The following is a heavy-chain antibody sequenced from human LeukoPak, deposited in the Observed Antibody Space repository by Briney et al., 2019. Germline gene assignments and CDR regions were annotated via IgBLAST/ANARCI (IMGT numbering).Heavy chain of an antibody. CDR1: GGSISIYY. CDR3: ARGVTTSGLFDY. D-gene: IGHD4-17*01. J-gene: IGHJ4*02. Sequence: SETLSLTCTVSGGSISIYYWSWIRQPPGKGLEWIGYVYNSGSTDYNPSLKSRVTISADTSKNQFSLKLSSVTAADTAVYYCARGVTTSGLFDYWGQGTLVTVSS. V-gene: IGHV4-59*12. CDR2: VYNSGST.